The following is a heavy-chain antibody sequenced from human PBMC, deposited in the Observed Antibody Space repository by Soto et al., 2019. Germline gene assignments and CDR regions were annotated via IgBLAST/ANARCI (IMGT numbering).Heavy chain of an antibody. D-gene: IGHD3-10*01. CDR2: ISSSGSTI. Sequence: GGSLRLSCAASGFTFSSYEMNWVRQAPGKGLEWVPYISSSGSTIYYADSVKGRFTISRDNAKNSLYLQMNSLRAEDTAVYYCESGLLFLGFDYRGHRTLVPVPS. V-gene: IGHV3-48*03. CDR1: GFTFSSYE. CDR3: ESGLLFLGFDY. J-gene: IGHJ5*01.